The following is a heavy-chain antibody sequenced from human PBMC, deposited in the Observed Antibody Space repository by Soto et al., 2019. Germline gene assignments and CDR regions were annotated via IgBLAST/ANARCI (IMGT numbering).Heavy chain of an antibody. V-gene: IGHV4-39*01. J-gene: IGHJ6*02. CDR3: ASGTVTTYDYYYGMDV. CDR2: IYYSGST. CDR1: GGSISSSSYY. Sequence: PSETLSLTCTVSGGSISSSSYYWGWIRQPPGKGLEWIGSIYYSGSTYYNPSLKSRVTISVDTSKNQFSLKLSSVTAADTAVYYCASGTVTTYDYYYGMDVWGQGTTVTVS. D-gene: IGHD4-17*01.